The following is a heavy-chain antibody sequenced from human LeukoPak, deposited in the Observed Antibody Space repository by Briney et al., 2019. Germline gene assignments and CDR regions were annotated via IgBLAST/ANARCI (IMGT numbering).Heavy chain of an antibody. CDR2: IIPIFGTA. CDR3: ARDVPGFDAFDI. J-gene: IGHJ3*02. Sequence: ALVKVSCKASGGTFSSYAISWVRQAPGQGLEWMGRIIPIFGTANYAQKFQGRVTITTDESTSTAYMELSSLRSEDTAVYYCARDVPGFDAFDIWGQGTMVTVSS. CDR1: GGTFSSYA. V-gene: IGHV1-69*05.